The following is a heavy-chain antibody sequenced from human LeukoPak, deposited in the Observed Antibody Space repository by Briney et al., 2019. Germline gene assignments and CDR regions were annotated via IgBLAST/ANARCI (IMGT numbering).Heavy chain of an antibody. CDR3: ARLSYRPESSIAARPYDY. D-gene: IGHD6-6*01. J-gene: IGHJ4*02. CDR1: GFTFSSYW. V-gene: IGHV3-74*01. CDR2: INGSGSST. Sequence: GGSLRLSCAASGFTFSSYWMHWVRQAPGKGLVWVSRINGSGSSTDYADSVKGRFTISRDNAKNTLYLQMNSLRAEDTAVYYCARLSYRPESSIAARPYDYWGQGTLVTVSS.